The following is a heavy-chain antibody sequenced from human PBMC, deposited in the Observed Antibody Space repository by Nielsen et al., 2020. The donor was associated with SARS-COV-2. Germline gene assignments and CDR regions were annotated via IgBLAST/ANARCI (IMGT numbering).Heavy chain of an antibody. CDR3: ARYERHIATTDL. D-gene: IGHD1-1*01. CDR2: ISSSSSYI. Sequence: GESLKISCAASGFTFSSYSMNWVRQAPGKGLEWVSSISSSSSYIYYADSVKGRFTISRDNAKSSLYLQMNSLRAEDTAVYYCARYERHIATTDLWGQGTLVTVSS. CDR1: GFTFSSYS. V-gene: IGHV3-21*01. J-gene: IGHJ4*02.